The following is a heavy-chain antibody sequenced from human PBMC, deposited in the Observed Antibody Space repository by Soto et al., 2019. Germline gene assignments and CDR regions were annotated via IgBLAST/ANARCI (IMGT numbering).Heavy chain of an antibody. CDR1: GGSISSSSYY. CDR3: ARHWDMSEIPAGMDV. Sequence: PSETLSLTCTVSGGSISSSSYYWGWIRQPPGKGLEWIGSIYYSGSTYYNPSLKSRVTISVDTSKNQFSLKLSSVTAADTAVYYCARHWDMSEIPAGMDVWGQGTTVTVSS. CDR2: IYYSGST. J-gene: IGHJ6*02. D-gene: IGHD1-26*01. V-gene: IGHV4-39*01.